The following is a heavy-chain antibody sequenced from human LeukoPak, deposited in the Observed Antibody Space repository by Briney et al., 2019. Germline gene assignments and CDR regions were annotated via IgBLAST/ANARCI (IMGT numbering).Heavy chain of an antibody. CDR3: ARALFAGAFYGMDV. V-gene: IGHV3-33*01. CDR2: IWNHGGNK. CDR1: GFTFSFYG. Sequence: PGRSLRLSCAASGFTFSFYGMHWVRQAPGKGLEWVALIWNHGGNKYYADSVKGRFTISRDNSKNTLDLQMNSLRADDTAVYYCARALFAGAFYGMDVWGQGTTVTVS. J-gene: IGHJ6*02. D-gene: IGHD3-10*01.